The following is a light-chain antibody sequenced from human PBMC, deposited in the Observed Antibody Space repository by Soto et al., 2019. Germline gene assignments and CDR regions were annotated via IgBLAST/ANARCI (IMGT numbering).Light chain of an antibody. CDR1: QSVRSY. V-gene: IGKV3-11*01. J-gene: IGKJ3*01. CDR2: DTS. Sequence: EIVLTQSPATLSLSPGERATLSCRASQSVRSYLAWYQQKPGQPPRLLIYDTSNRATGIPARFSGSGYGTDFTLTISSLDPEDFAVYYCQQRSNWPLATFGPGTRVDIK. CDR3: QQRSNWPLAT.